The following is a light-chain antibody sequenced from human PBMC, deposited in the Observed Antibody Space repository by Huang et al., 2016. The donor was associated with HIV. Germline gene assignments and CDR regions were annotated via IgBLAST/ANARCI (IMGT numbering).Light chain of an antibody. V-gene: IGKV1-39*01. CDR3: QQSYSTPYT. J-gene: IGKJ2*01. CDR2: AAS. Sequence: DIQMTQSPSSLSASVGDRVIITCRASQSIRTYLNWYQQKPGKAPNLLNYAASSLHSGVPSRFSGRGSGTDFTLTISSLQREDFATYYCQQSYSTPYTFGQGTKLEIK. CDR1: QSIRTY.